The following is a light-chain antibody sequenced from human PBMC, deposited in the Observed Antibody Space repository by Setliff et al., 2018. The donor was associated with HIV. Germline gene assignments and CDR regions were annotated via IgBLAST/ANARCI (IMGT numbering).Light chain of an antibody. CDR1: SSDIGGYNY. V-gene: IGLV2-8*01. CDR3: SSYAGSNNLVI. Sequence: QSVLPQPPSASGSPGQSVTISCTGTSSDIGGYNYVSWYQQHPGKAPKLMIYEVSKRPSGVPDRFSGSKSGNTASLTVSGLQAEDEADYFCSSYAGSNNLVIFGGGTQLTVL. CDR2: EVS. J-gene: IGLJ2*01.